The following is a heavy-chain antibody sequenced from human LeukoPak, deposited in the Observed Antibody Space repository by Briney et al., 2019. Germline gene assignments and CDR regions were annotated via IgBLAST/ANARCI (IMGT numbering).Heavy chain of an antibody. J-gene: IGHJ4*02. D-gene: IGHD6-19*01. CDR2: ISSDGGST. CDR1: GFSFTNYI. V-gene: IGHV3-64*01. CDR3: ARGRISSGWYCDY. Sequence: GSLSRHCAASGFSFTNYIMHWVRQPPGRGLEFVSAISSDGGSTYYANSVKGRFAISRDNSKNTLYLQMGSRRAEDMAVYYCARGRISSGWYCDYWSQGTLATVSS.